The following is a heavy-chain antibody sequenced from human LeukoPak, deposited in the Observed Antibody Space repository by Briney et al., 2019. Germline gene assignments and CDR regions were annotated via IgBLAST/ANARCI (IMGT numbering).Heavy chain of an antibody. D-gene: IGHD1-20*01. CDR2: IYPGDSDT. CDR3: ARGGNYNWIFFDY. V-gene: IGHV5-51*01. CDR1: GFSFTFTKNW. Sequence: GESLKISCKASGFSFTFTKNWIGWVRQMPGKGLEWMGIIYPGDSDTRYSPSFQGQVTISADKSISTAYLQWSSLKASDTAMYYCARGGNYNWIFFDYWGQGTLVTVSS. J-gene: IGHJ4*02.